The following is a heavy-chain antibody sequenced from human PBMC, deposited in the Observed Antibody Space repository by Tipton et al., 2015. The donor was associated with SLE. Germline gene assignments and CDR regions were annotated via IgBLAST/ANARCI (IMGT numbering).Heavy chain of an antibody. D-gene: IGHD6-13*01. V-gene: IGHV4-34*01. CDR2: INHSGST. CDR1: GGSFSGYY. CDR3: ARDERAARGFDY. J-gene: IGHJ4*02. Sequence: TLSLTCAVYGGSFSGYYWSWIRQPPGKGLEWIGEINHSGSTNYNPSLKSRVTISVDTSKNQFSLKLSSVTAADTAVYYCARDERAARGFDYWGQGTLVTVSS.